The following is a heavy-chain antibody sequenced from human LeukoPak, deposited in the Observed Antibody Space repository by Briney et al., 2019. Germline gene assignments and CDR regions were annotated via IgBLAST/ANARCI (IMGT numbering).Heavy chain of an antibody. CDR1: GFTFDDYA. V-gene: IGHV3-9*01. CDR2: ISWNSGSI. Sequence: GGSLRLSCAASGFTFDDYAMHWVRQAPGKGLEGVSGISWNSGSIGYADSVKGRFTISRDNAKNSLYLQMNSLRAEDTALYYCAKVYSPSRIVGATHGAFDIWGQGTMVTVSS. D-gene: IGHD1-26*01. CDR3: AKVYSPSRIVGATHGAFDI. J-gene: IGHJ3*02.